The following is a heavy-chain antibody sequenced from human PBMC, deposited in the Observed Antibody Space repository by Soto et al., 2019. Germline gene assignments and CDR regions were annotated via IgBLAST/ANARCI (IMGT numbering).Heavy chain of an antibody. V-gene: IGHV3-30-3*01. CDR3: ARGCSTGYYYDY. D-gene: IGHD2-2*01. CDR1: GVTFSSNG. CDR2: ISYDGSNK. J-gene: IGHJ4*02. Sequence: PGASLRLTCAVSGVTFSSNGKHWGRQAPGQGLEWVGVISYDGSNKYYAHHVKGRFTIARDNSKNTLYLQMNSLRAEDTAVYYWARGCSTGYYYDYWGQGTLVTVSS.